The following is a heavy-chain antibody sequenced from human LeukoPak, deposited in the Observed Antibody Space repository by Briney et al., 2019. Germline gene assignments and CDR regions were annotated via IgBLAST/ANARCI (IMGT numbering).Heavy chain of an antibody. D-gene: IGHD5-12*01. CDR3: ARNSGYRYYYYYGLDV. J-gene: IGHJ6*02. CDR1: GYSFTSYW. CDR2: IYPGDSDT. Sequence: GESLKISCKGSGYSFTSYWIGWVRQMRGKGLEWVGIIYPGDSDTRYSPSFQGQVTISADKSISTAYLQWSSLKASDTAMYYCARNSGYRYYYYYGLDVWGQGTTVTVSS. V-gene: IGHV5-51*01.